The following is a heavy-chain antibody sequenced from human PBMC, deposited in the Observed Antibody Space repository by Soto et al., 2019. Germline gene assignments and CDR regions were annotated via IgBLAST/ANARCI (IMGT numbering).Heavy chain of an antibody. CDR1: GGSVSSSGNY. CDR2: IYYSGST. J-gene: IGHJ6*02. Sequence: SETLSLTCTVSGGSVSSSGNYWGWIRQPPGKGLEWIGSIYYSGSTYYNPSLKSRVTTSVDTSKNQFSLKLSSVTAADTAVYYCARIGAGTPQMGYYGMDVWGQGTTVS. V-gene: IGHV4-39*01. CDR3: ARIGAGTPQMGYYGMDV. D-gene: IGHD1-1*01.